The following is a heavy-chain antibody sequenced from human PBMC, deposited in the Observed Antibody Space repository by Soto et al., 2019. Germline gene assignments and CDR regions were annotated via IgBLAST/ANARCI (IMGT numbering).Heavy chain of an antibody. V-gene: IGHV1-69*13. D-gene: IGHD6-19*01. J-gene: IGHJ6*02. CDR2: IILIFGTA. CDR3: ARDKGIAVAAAYYYGMDV. CDR1: GGTFSSYA. Sequence: SVKVSCKASGGTFSSYAISWVRQAPGQGLEWMGGIILIFGTANYAQKFQGRVTITADESTSTAYMELSSLRSEDTAVYYCARDKGIAVAAAYYYGMDVWGQGTTVTVSS.